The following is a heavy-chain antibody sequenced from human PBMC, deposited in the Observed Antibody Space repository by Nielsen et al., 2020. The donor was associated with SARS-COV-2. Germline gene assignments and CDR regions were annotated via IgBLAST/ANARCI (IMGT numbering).Heavy chain of an antibody. D-gene: IGHD3-10*01. CDR1: GYAYVFTSSS. J-gene: IGHJ6*03. Sequence: ASVKVSCKASGYAYVFTSSSFSWVRQAPGQGLEWMGGIDGHNGQTHYAQKFQGRVTMTRDTSTSTAYMEVRSLRSDDTAVYYCANTGSYRNYNFYMGVWGRGTTVTVSS. CDR3: ANTGSYRNYNFYMGV. CDR2: IDGHNGQT. V-gene: IGHV1-18*04.